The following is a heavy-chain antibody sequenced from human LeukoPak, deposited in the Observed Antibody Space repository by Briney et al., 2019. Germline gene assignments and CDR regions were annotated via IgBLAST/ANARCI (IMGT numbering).Heavy chain of an antibody. CDR3: ASDSSGYHYFDY. CDR1: GGSISSTSYY. D-gene: IGHD3-22*01. CDR2: IYYCGSA. V-gene: IGHV4-39*07. Sequence: SETLSLTCAVSGGSISSTSYYWGWIRQPPGKGLEWIGSIYYCGSAYYNLSLKSRVTISVDTATNQFSLKLSSVTAADTAVYYCASDSSGYHYFDYWGQGTLVTVSS. J-gene: IGHJ4*02.